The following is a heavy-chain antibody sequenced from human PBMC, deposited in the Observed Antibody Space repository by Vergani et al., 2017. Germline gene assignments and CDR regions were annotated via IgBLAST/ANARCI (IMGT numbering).Heavy chain of an antibody. D-gene: IGHD4-17*01. CDR2: ISPDGFST. J-gene: IGHJ5*02. V-gene: IGHV1-46*01. CDR3: ARAPGRFATTDDYGCDL. Sequence: QVQLVQSGAEVGKPGASVKISCKASGYTFTAYYIHWVRQAPEQGLEWVGVISPDGFSTFYAQKFQGRVPITRDTSISTTYLELSSLRSDDTALYFCARAPGRFATTDDYGCDLWDQGTLLTVSS. CDR1: GYTFTAYY.